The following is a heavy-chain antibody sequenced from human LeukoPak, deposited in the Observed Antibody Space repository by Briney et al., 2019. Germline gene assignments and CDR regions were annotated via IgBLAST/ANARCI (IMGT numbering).Heavy chain of an antibody. V-gene: IGHV3-7*01. CDR2: IKQDGSEK. Sequence: PGGSLRLSCVVSGITFSTYWMTWVRQAPGKGLEWVANIKQDGSEKYYVDSVKGRFTISRDNAKNSLHLQMNSLRAEDTAVYYCARVGVGYCSGGSCSLGYWGQGTLVTVSS. CDR1: GITFSTYW. D-gene: IGHD2-15*01. J-gene: IGHJ4*02. CDR3: ARVGVGYCSGGSCSLGY.